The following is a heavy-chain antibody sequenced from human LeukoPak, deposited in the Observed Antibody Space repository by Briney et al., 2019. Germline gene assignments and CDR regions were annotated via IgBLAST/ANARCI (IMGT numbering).Heavy chain of an antibody. D-gene: IGHD4-23*01. Sequence: GGSLRLSCAASGFTFSSYAMHWVGQAPGKGLEWVAVISYDGSNKYYADSVKGRFTISRDNSKNTLYLQMNSLRAEDTAVYYCAKDGAVTSYYYYMDVWGKGTTVTISS. CDR2: ISYDGSNK. J-gene: IGHJ6*03. CDR3: AKDGAVTSYYYYMDV. CDR1: GFTFSSYA. V-gene: IGHV3-30*04.